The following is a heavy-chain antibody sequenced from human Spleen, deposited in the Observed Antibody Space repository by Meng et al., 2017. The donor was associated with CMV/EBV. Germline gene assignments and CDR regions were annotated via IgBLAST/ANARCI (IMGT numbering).Heavy chain of an antibody. V-gene: IGHV3-74*01. CDR2: VKRDGGIT. CDR1: GFTFSSYW. J-gene: IGHJ4*02. Sequence: GGSLRLSCGASGFTFSSYWMHWVRQAPGKGPVWVSRVKRDGGITNYADSVKGRFTISRDNAKNTLYLQMDSLRVEDTAVYYCARDGEGHYDFWTGYLDYWGQGTLVTVSS. D-gene: IGHD3-3*01. CDR3: ARDGEGHYDFWTGYLDY.